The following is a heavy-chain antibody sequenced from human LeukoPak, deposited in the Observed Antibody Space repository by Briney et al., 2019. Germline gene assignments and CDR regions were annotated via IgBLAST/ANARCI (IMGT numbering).Heavy chain of an antibody. CDR3: ARAIWGGLDY. V-gene: IGHV1-2*02. CDR2: INPNSGGT. J-gene: IGHJ4*02. D-gene: IGHD3-16*01. CDR1: GYTFTGYY. Sequence: ASVKVSCLASGYTFTGYYMLWVRQAPGQGLEWMGWINPNSGGTNYAQKFQGRVTMTRDTFISTAYMELSRLRSDDTAVYFCARAIWGGLDYWGEGPRVTVSS.